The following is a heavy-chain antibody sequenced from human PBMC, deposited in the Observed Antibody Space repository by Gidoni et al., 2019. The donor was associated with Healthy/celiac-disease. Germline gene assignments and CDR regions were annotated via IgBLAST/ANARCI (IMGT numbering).Heavy chain of an antibody. CDR3: TTGGVVRG. Sequence: EVQLVESGGGLVKPGGSLRLSCPASGFTFSNAWMSWVRQGPGKGLEWVGRIKSKNDGGTTDYAAPVKGRFTISRDDSKNTLYLQMNSLKTEDTAVYYCTTGGVVRGGGQGTTVTVSS. J-gene: IGHJ6*02. D-gene: IGHD3-10*01. CDR1: GFTFSNAW. CDR2: IKSKNDGGTT. V-gene: IGHV3-15*01.